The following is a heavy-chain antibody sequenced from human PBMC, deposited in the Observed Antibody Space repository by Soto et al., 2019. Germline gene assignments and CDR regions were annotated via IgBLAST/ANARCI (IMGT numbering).Heavy chain of an antibody. Sequence: GGSLRLSCAASGFTFSSYAMHWVRQAPGKGLEWVAVISYDGSNKYYADSVKGRFTISRDNSKNTLYLQMNSLRAEDTAVYYCARGTYYDFWSGYYHNWFDPWGQGTLVTVSS. D-gene: IGHD3-3*01. J-gene: IGHJ5*02. V-gene: IGHV3-30-3*01. CDR3: ARGTYYDFWSGYYHNWFDP. CDR2: ISYDGSNK. CDR1: GFTFSSYA.